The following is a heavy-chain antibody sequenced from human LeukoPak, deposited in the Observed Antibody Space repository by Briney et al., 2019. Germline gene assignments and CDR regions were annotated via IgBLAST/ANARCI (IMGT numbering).Heavy chain of an antibody. CDR2: ISYDGSNK. Sequence: GRSLRLSCAASGFTFSSYAMHWVRQAPGKGLEWVAVISYDGSNKYYADSVKGRFTISRDNSKNTLYLQMNSLRAEDTAVYYCARDEVVYSRSSGRFDPWGQGTLVTVSS. D-gene: IGHD6-6*01. J-gene: IGHJ5*02. V-gene: IGHV3-30*01. CDR1: GFTFSSYA. CDR3: ARDEVVYSRSSGRFDP.